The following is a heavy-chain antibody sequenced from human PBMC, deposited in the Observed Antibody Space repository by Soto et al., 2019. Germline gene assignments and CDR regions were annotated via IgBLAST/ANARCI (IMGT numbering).Heavy chain of an antibody. CDR3: ARDRGPPGSSGWYPFDY. D-gene: IGHD6-19*01. CDR2: ISSSSSYI. J-gene: IGHJ4*02. Sequence: GGSLRLSCAASGFTFSSYSMNWVRQAPGKGLEWVSSISSSSSYIYYADSVKGRFTISRDNAKNSLYLQMNSLRAEDTAVYYCARDRGPPGSSGWYPFDYWGQGTLVTVSS. V-gene: IGHV3-21*01. CDR1: GFTFSSYS.